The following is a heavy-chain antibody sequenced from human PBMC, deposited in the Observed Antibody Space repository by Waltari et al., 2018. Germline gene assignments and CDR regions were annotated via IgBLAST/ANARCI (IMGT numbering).Heavy chain of an antibody. CDR2: ISYDGSKK. V-gene: IGHV3-30*18. J-gene: IGHJ4*02. CDR1: GCTLSSYG. D-gene: IGHD6-19*01. Sequence: QVQLVESGGGVVHPGRSLRLSCAASGCTLSSYGMHWVRQAPGTGLAWVAVISYDGSKKYYADSVKGRFTIARDNSKNTLYLQMNSLRAEDTAVYYCAKDIESSGWYGEIDYWGQGTLVTVSS. CDR3: AKDIESSGWYGEIDY.